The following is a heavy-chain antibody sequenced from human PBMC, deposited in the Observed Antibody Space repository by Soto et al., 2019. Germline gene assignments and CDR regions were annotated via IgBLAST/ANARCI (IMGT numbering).Heavy chain of an antibody. CDR2: INRDGSST. V-gene: IGHV3-74*01. J-gene: IGHJ4*02. Sequence: RRLSCAASGFTFRSYWMHWVRQAPGKGLVWVSRINRDGSSTTYADSVKGRFTISRDNAKNTLYLQMNSLRAEDTAVYYCVRDKGYDSSGYFSDYWGQGTLVTVSS. D-gene: IGHD3-22*01. CDR1: GFTFRSYW. CDR3: VRDKGYDSSGYFSDY.